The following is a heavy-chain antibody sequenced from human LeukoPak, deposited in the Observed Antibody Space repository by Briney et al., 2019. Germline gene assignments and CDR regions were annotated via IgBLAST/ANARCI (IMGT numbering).Heavy chain of an antibody. CDR2: IYYSGST. CDR3: ASEDGYNRLFDY. Sequence: SETLSLTCTVSGGSISSYYWSWIRQPPGKGLEWIGYIYYSGSTNYNPSLKSRVTISVDTSKNQFSLKLSSVTAADTAVYYCASEDGYNRLFDYWGQGTLVTVSS. CDR1: GGSISSYY. J-gene: IGHJ4*02. D-gene: IGHD5-24*01. V-gene: IGHV4-59*08.